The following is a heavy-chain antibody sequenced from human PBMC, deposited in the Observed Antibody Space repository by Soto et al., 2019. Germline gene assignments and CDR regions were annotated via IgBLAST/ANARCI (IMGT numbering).Heavy chain of an antibody. D-gene: IGHD1-26*01. Sequence: ETLSLTCTVSGGSISSYYWSWIRQPAGKGLEWIGRIYTSGSTNYNPSLKSRVTMSVDTSKNQFSLKLSSVTAADTAVYYCARDWIVGATTIWFDPWGQGTLVTVSS. CDR3: ARDWIVGATTIWFDP. CDR1: GGSISSYY. CDR2: IYTSGST. J-gene: IGHJ5*02. V-gene: IGHV4-4*07.